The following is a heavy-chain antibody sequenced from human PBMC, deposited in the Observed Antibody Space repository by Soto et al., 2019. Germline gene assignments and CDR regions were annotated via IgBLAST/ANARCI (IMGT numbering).Heavy chain of an antibody. CDR3: ARDPGVNWA. D-gene: IGHD2-8*01. V-gene: IGHV3-66*01. CDR2: MYSGGET. CDR1: GFTVSNNY. J-gene: IGHJ6*04. Sequence: EVPLVESGGGLVQPGGSLRLSCVASGFTVSNNYMTWVRQAPGKGLEWVSNMYSGGETFYTDSVKGRFTISRDSSTNTLYLQMDNVRAEDTAVYYCARDPGVNWAWGKGTTVTVSS.